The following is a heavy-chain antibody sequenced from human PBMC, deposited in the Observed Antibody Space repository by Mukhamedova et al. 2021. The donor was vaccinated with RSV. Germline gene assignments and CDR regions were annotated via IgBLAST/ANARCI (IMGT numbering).Heavy chain of an antibody. Sequence: VRQPPGKGLEWIGEIYHSGSTNYNPSLKSRVTISVDKSKNQFSLKLSSVTAADTAVYYCAKGYWNSISCYPAFDTWGQGAMVTVS. V-gene: IGHV4-4*02. CDR2: IYHSGST. CDR3: AKGYWNSISCYPAFDT. J-gene: IGHJ3*02. D-gene: IGHD2-2*01.